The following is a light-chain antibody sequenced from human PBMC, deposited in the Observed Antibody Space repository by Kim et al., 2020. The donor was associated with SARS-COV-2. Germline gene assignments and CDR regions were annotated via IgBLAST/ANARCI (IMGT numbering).Light chain of an antibody. V-gene: IGKV1-39*01. CDR3: QQSYPTRP. CDR2: GAS. CDR1: QPINIH. J-gene: IGKJ1*01. Sequence: SASVGARFTITCRASQPINIHLNSYHHKHGKAPKLLFYGASTLQRGVRSRFSGCGSGTDFTLTINSLQPEDIASYYCQQSYPTRPFGQGTKVDIK.